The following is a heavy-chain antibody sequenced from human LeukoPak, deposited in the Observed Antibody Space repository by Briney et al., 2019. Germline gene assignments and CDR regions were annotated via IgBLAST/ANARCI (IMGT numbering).Heavy chain of an antibody. V-gene: IGHV4-39*01. CDR2: INYSGRT. Sequence: SETLSLTCTVSGGSFSSTTYYWGWLRQPPGKGGEGVASINYSGRTYYNPSVKSRVTISVDTSENQFSLKLSSVTAADTAVYYCARYVVYSSGKYYFDYWGQGTLVTVSS. J-gene: IGHJ4*02. CDR1: GGSFSSTTYY. D-gene: IGHD3-10*01. CDR3: ARYVVYSSGKYYFDY.